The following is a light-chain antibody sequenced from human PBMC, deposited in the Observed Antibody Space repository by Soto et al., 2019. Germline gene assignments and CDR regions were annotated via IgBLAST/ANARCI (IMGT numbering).Light chain of an antibody. J-gene: IGKJ4*01. CDR1: QSVGRNF. Sequence: EIVLTQSPGTLSLSPGESTTLSCRASQSVGRNFLARDQQKPGRAPRLLINGASYRATGVPDRFSGSGSETDFTLTISRLEPEDFAVYYCHQYAASPLTFGGVTKVEI. V-gene: IGKV3-20*01. CDR2: GAS. CDR3: HQYAASPLT.